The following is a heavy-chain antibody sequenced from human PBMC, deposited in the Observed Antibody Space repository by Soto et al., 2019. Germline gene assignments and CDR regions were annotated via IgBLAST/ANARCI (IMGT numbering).Heavy chain of an antibody. V-gene: IGHV4-34*01. CDR1: GGSFSGYY. Sequence: QVQLQQWGAGLLKPSETLSLTCAVYGGSFSGYYWSWIRQPPGKGLEWIGEINHSGSTNYNPSLKSRVTISVDASKNQFALKLSSVTAADTAVYYCARNRLRYRGDWYFDPWGRGTLVTVSS. CDR2: INHSGST. D-gene: IGHD4-17*01. CDR3: ARNRLRYRGDWYFDP. J-gene: IGHJ2*01.